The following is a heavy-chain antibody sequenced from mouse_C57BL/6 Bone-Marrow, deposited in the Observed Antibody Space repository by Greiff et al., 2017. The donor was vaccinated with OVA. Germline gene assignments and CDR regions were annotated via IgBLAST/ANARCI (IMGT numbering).Heavy chain of an antibody. CDR3: ARSPYLLWLRRYFDV. CDR2: INPGSGGT. D-gene: IGHD2-2*01. Sequence: VQLQQSGAELVRPGTSVKVSCKASGYAFTNYLIEWVKQRPGQGLEWIGVINPGSGGTNYNEKFKGKATLTADKSSSTAYMQPSSLTSEDSAVYFCARSPYLLWLRRYFDVWGTGTTVTVSS. V-gene: IGHV1-54*01. J-gene: IGHJ1*03. CDR1: GYAFTNYL.